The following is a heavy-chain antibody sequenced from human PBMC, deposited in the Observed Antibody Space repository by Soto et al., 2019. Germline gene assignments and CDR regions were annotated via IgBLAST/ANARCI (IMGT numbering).Heavy chain of an antibody. CDR1: GFTFSSYG. CDR3: ARAQSIVVVVAGFFDY. CDR2: IWYDGSNK. D-gene: IGHD2-15*01. J-gene: IGHJ4*02. V-gene: IGHV3-33*01. Sequence: GGSLRLSCAASGFTFSSYGMHWVRQAPGKGLEWVAVIWYDGSNKYYADSVKGRFTISRDNSKNTLYLQMNSLRAEDTAVYYCARAQSIVVVVAGFFDYWGQGTLVTVSS.